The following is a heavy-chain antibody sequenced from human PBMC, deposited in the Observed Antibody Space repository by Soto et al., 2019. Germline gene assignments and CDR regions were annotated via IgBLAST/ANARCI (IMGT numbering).Heavy chain of an antibody. Sequence: PGGSLRLSCAASGFTFSSYAMSWVRQAPGKGLEWVSAISGSGGSTYYADSVKGRFTISRDNSKNTLYLQMNSLRSEDTAVYYCATDLGFGELLQEATLDYWGQGTLVTVSS. D-gene: IGHD3-10*01. V-gene: IGHV3-23*01. CDR1: GFTFSSYA. CDR2: ISGSGGST. CDR3: ATDLGFGELLQEATLDY. J-gene: IGHJ4*02.